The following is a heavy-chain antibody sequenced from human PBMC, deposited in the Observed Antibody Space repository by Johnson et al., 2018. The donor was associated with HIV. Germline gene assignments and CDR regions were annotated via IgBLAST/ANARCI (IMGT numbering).Heavy chain of an antibody. V-gene: IGHV3-23*04. D-gene: IGHD2-2*01. CDR2: ISGSGGST. CDR3: ARNGLVPAAKGVAFDI. CDR1: GFTFSSYA. Sequence: EVRLVESGGVVVQPGGSLRLSCAASGFTFSSYAMSWVRQAPGKGLEWVSAISGSGGSTYYADSVQGRFTISRDNSKNTLYLQMNSLRAEDTAVYYCARNGLVPAAKGVAFDIWGQGTMVTGSS. J-gene: IGHJ3*02.